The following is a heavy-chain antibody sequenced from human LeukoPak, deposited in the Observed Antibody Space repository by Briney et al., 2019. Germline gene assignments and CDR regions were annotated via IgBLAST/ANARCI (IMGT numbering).Heavy chain of an antibody. Sequence: GGSLRLSCAASGFTFSSYAMSWVRQAPGKGLEWVSAISGSGGSTYYADSVKGRFTISRDNSKNALYLQMNSLRAEDTAVYYCAKDRGSSARPEFRWFDPWGQGTLVTVSS. J-gene: IGHJ5*02. V-gene: IGHV3-23*01. D-gene: IGHD2-2*01. CDR2: ISGSGGST. CDR1: GFTFSSYA. CDR3: AKDRGSSARPEFRWFDP.